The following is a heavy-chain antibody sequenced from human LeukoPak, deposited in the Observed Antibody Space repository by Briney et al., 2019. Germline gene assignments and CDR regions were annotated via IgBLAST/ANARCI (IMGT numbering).Heavy chain of an antibody. D-gene: IGHD3-10*01. V-gene: IGHV3-74*01. CDR1: GFTLSGAW. Sequence: GGSLRLSCAASGFTLSGAWMHWVRQVPGKGLAWVSRINPDGTDIRYADSVKGRFTISRDDAKNTLFLHMNSLRVEDTAVYYCARVFGPGLDEYFHLWGQGTLVTVSS. CDR2: INPDGTDI. CDR3: ARVFGPGLDEYFHL. J-gene: IGHJ1*01.